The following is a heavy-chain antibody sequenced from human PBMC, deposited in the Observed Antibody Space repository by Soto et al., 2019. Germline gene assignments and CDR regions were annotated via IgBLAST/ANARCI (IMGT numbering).Heavy chain of an antibody. Sequence: GSLILSCAASGFTFTSYSMNWVRQAPGKGLEWVSSISSTTNYIYYGDSMKGRFTISRDNAKNSLYLEMNSLRAEDTAVYYCARESEDLTSNFDYWGQGTLVTVSS. V-gene: IGHV3-21*06. CDR2: ISSTTNYI. CDR1: GFTFTSYS. J-gene: IGHJ4*02. CDR3: ARESEDLTSNFDY.